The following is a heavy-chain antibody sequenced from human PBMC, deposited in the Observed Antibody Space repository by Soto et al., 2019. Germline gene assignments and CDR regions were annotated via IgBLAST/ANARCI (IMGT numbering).Heavy chain of an antibody. J-gene: IGHJ6*02. Sequence: QVQLQQWGAGLLKPSETLSLTSAVYGGSFSDYFWTWIRQPPGKGLEWIGEINHSGSTNFNPSLKGRVAISADTSRNQFSLRVTSVTAADTAVYYCAGREFASSSFHYDYYAVDVWGQGTKVTVSS. V-gene: IGHV4-34*01. CDR1: GGSFSDYF. CDR3: AGREFASSSFHYDYYAVDV. CDR2: INHSGST. D-gene: IGHD6-6*01.